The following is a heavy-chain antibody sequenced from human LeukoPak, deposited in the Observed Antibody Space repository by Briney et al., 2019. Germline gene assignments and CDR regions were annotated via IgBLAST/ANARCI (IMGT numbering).Heavy chain of an antibody. CDR3: ARDKPYDRNGYYDWYFDL. V-gene: IGHV4-31*03. J-gene: IGHJ2*01. Sequence: PSETLSLTCTVSGGSISSGGYYWSWIRQHPGKGLEWIGYIYYSGSTYYNPSLKSRVTISVDTSKNQFSLKLSSVTAADTAVYYCARDKPYDRNGYYDWYFDLWGRGTLVTVSS. D-gene: IGHD3-22*01. CDR2: IYYSGST. CDR1: GGSISSGGYY.